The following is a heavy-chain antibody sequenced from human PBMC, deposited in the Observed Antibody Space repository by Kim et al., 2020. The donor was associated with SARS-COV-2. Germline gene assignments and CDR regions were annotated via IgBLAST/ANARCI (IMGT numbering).Heavy chain of an antibody. J-gene: IGHJ4*02. V-gene: IGHV3-53*01. CDR2: IHNDGST. Sequence: GGSLRLSCAASGFTVSSNYMSWVRQAPGKGLEWVSVIHNDGSTYYADSVKGRFTISRDNSENTVYLQMNSLRAEDTAVYYCARDTGVTMWGQGTLVTVSS. CDR1: GFTVSSNY. CDR3: ARDTGVTM. D-gene: IGHD2-8*02.